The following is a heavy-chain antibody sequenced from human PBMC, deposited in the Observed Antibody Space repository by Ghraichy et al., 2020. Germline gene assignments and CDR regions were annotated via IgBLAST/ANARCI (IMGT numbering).Heavy chain of an antibody. Sequence: SETLSLTCTVSGGSISSGGYYWSWIRQHPGKGLEWIGYIYYSGSTSYNPSLKSRVTISVDTSKNQFSLKLSSVTAADTAVYYCARRSDYIVGGMDVWGQRTTVTVSS. CDR1: GGSISSGGYY. CDR3: ARRSDYIVGGMDV. V-gene: IGHV4-31*03. D-gene: IGHD3-10*01. J-gene: IGHJ6*02. CDR2: IYYSGST.